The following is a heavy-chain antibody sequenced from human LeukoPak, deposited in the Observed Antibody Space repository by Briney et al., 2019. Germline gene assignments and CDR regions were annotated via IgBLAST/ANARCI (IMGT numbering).Heavy chain of an antibody. V-gene: IGHV1-69*05. CDR2: IIPIFGTA. J-gene: IGHJ4*02. Sequence: GASVKVSCKASGGTFSSYAISWVRQAPGQGLEWMGGIIPIFGTANYAQKFQGRVTMTRNTSISTAYMELSSLRSEDTAVYYCARGMRWLQLREFDYWGQGTLVTVSS. CDR3: ARGMRWLQLREFDY. D-gene: IGHD5-24*01. CDR1: GGTFSSYA.